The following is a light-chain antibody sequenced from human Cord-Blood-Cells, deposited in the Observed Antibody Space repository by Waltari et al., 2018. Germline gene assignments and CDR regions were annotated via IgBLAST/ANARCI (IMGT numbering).Light chain of an antibody. CDR2: AAS. J-gene: IGKJ1*01. Sequence: DIQMTQSPSSLSASVVDRVTITCRASQSISSYLNWYQQKPGKAPKLLIYAASSLQSGVPSRFSGSGSGTDFTLTIRSLQPEDFATYYCQQSYSTPRTFGQGTKVEIK. CDR3: QQSYSTPRT. CDR1: QSISSY. V-gene: IGKV1-39*01.